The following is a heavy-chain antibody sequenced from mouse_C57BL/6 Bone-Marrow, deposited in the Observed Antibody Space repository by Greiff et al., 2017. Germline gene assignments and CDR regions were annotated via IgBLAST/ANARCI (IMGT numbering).Heavy chain of an antibody. Sequence: EVQRVESGGDLVKPGGSLKLSCAASGFTFSSYGMSWVRQTPDKRLEWVATISSGGSYTYYPDSVKGRVTISRDNAKNTLYLQMSSLKSEDTAMYYCARGITTVVEPLDYWGQGTTLTVSS. CDR3: ARGITTVVEPLDY. V-gene: IGHV5-6*01. CDR2: ISSGGSYT. D-gene: IGHD1-1*01. J-gene: IGHJ2*01. CDR1: GFTFSSYG.